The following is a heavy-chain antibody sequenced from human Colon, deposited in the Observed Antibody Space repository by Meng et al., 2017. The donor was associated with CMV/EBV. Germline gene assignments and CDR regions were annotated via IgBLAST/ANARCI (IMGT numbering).Heavy chain of an antibody. CDR1: GYSFTGYY. CDR3: ASHSSYVWGSHH. Sequence: QVQLLPPGAGVRMPGASVKVSCKASGYSFTGYYIHWVRQAPGQGLEWMGWMDPTTGRTDYAQKFQGTVTMTRDTSISTAYLELSRLTSDDTAVYYCASHSSYVWGSHHWGQGTLVTVSS. V-gene: IGHV1-2*02. CDR2: MDPTTGRT. D-gene: IGHD3-16*01. J-gene: IGHJ1*01.